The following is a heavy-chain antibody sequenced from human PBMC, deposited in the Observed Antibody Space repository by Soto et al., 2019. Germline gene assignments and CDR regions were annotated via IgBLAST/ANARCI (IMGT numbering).Heavy chain of an antibody. CDR1: GFTFSSYG. V-gene: IGHV3-30*18. CDR3: AKDLGRLGYCSSTSCYNYYYYYGMDV. J-gene: IGHJ6*02. D-gene: IGHD2-2*01. CDR2: ISYDGSNK. Sequence: HPGGSLRLSCAASGFTFSSYGMHWVRQAPGKGLEWVAVISYDGSNKYYADSVKGRFTISRDNSKNTLYLQMNSLRAEDTAVYYCAKDLGRLGYCSSTSCYNYYYYYGMDVWGQGTTVTVSS.